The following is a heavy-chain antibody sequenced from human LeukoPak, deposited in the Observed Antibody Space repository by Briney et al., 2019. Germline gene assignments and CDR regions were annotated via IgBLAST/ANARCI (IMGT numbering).Heavy chain of an antibody. J-gene: IGHJ4*02. CDR2: IKSKTDGGTT. V-gene: IGHV3-15*01. CDR3: TTEGAIAVVPAAIETTFDY. Sequence: PGGSLRLSCAASGFTFSNAWMSWVRQAPGKGLEWVGRIKSKTDGGTTDYAAPVKGRFTISRDDSKNTLYLQMNSLKTEDTAVYYCTTEGAIAVVPAAIETTFDYWGQGTLVTVSS. CDR1: GFTFSNAW. D-gene: IGHD2-2*02.